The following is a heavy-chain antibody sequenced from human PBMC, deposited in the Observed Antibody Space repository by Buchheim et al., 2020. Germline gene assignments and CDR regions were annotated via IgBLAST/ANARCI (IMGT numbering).Heavy chain of an antibody. J-gene: IGHJ6*02. CDR1: GFTFSSYW. Sequence: EVQLVESGGGLVQPGGSLRLSCAASGFTFSSYWMTWVRQAPGKGLEWVANRKEDGSEGYYVDSVKGRFTLSRDHAMNSLFLQMSSLRAEDTAVYYCARGTRDYYGMDVWGQGTT. CDR2: RKEDGSEG. V-gene: IGHV3-7*01. CDR3: ARGTRDYYGMDV.